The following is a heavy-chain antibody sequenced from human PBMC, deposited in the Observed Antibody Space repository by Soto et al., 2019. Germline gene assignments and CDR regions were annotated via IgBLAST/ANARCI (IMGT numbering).Heavy chain of an antibody. CDR1: GFTFSDSG. V-gene: IGHV3-7*01. CDR3: VRGGSNYAS. J-gene: IGHJ5*02. CDR2: IKQDESEK. Sequence: EVQLVESGGGLVQPGGSLRLSCTASGFTFSDSGMTWVRQAPGKGLEWVARIKQDESEKKYADSVKGRFSISRDNAKNSMYLQMDSLRGEDTAVYYCVRGGSNYASWGQGTLVTVSS. D-gene: IGHD4-4*01.